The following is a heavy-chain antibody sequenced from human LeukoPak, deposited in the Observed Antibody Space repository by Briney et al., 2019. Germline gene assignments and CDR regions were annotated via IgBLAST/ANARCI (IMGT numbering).Heavy chain of an antibody. J-gene: IGHJ6*02. V-gene: IGHV4-59*01. CDR1: GGSISSYY. CDR2: IYYSGST. Sequence: PSETLSLTCTVSGGSISSYYWSWIRQPPGKGLEWIGYIYYSGSTNYNPSLKSRVTISVDTSKNQLSLKLSSVTAADTAVYYCARGMTTVVNHYYYYGMDVWGQGTTVTVSS. D-gene: IGHD4-23*01. CDR3: ARGMTTVVNHYYYYGMDV.